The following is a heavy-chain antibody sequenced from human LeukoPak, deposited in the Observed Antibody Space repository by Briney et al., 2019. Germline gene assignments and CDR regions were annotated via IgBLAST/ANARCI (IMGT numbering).Heavy chain of an antibody. CDR2: ITSSGRYI. V-gene: IGHV3-21*01. Sequence: GGSLRLSCAASGFTFSSYSMNWVRQAPGKGLEWVSSITSSGRYIYYADSVKGRFTISRDNSENSLYLQMDSLTAEDTAVYYCARRGYSYGFLYYYYYYMDVWGKGTTVTISS. J-gene: IGHJ6*03. CDR3: ARRGYSYGFLYYYYYYMDV. D-gene: IGHD5-18*01. CDR1: GFTFSSYS.